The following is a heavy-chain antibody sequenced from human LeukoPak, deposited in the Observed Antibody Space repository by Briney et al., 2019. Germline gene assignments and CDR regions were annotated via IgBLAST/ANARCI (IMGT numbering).Heavy chain of an antibody. Sequence: SQTLSLTCAISGDSVSSKNAAWNWNRQSPSRGLEWLGRTYYRSKWYNDYAVSVKGRITINADTSKNQFSLQLNSVTPEDTAVYYCAREGVGVTMVHWGEGTLVTVSS. J-gene: IGHJ4*02. CDR1: GDSVSSKNAA. CDR2: TYYRSKWYN. D-gene: IGHD1-26*01. V-gene: IGHV6-1*01. CDR3: AREGVGVTMVH.